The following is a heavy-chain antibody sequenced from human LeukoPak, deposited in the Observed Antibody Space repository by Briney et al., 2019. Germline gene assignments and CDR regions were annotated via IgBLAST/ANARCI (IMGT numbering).Heavy chain of an antibody. V-gene: IGHV3-9*01. CDR2: ISWNTGNI. CDR3: AKGPGYATGERYFDL. CDR1: GFRFEDYA. D-gene: IGHD2-2*01. J-gene: IGHJ2*01. Sequence: GGSLRLSCAASGFRFEDYATHWVRQAPGKGLEWVSSISWNTGNIGYADSVKGRFTTSRDNAKSSLYMQMNSLRPEDTALYYCAKGPGYATGERYFDLWGRGTPVSVSS.